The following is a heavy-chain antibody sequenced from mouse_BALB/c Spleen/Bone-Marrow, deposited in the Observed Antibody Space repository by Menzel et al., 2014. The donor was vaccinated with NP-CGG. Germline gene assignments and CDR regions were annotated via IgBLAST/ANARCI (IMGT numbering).Heavy chain of an antibody. Sequence: EVKLQESGGDLVEPGGSLKLSCAASGFTFSNYDMSWGRQTPEKRLEWVATISSGGYYSYYPDSVKGRFTISRDNAKNTLYLQMSSLRSEDTAMYYCATGDYGAWFACWGQGTLVTVSA. D-gene: IGHD2-4*01. CDR2: ISSGGYYS. CDR1: GFTFSNYD. J-gene: IGHJ3*01. V-gene: IGHV5-9-1*01. CDR3: ATGDYGAWFAC.